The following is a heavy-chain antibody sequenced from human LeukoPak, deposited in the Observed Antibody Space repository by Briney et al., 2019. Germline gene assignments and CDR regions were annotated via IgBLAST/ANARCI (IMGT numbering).Heavy chain of an antibody. V-gene: IGHV3-53*01. CDR3: ASGYDGGADY. Sequence: GGSLRLSCAASGFTFSSYAMSWVRQAPGKRLEWVSVIYSGGSTYYADSVKGRFTISRDNSKNTLYLQMNSLRAEDTAVYYCASGYDGGADYWGQGTLVTVSS. CDR2: IYSGGST. CDR1: GFTFSSYA. J-gene: IGHJ4*02. D-gene: IGHD5-12*01.